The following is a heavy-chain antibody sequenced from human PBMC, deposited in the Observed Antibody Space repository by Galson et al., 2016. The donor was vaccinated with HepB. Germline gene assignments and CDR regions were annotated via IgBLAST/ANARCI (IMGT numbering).Heavy chain of an antibody. Sequence: SLRLSCAASGFIFSNYGMHWVRQSAGKGPEWLAVVAHEGTVRYYRDSVRGRFTISRDNAENTLYLQMNSLRAEDTAVYYCSRVNYYGSGRQQNFDYWGQGTLVTVSS. CDR1: GFIFSNYG. D-gene: IGHD3-10*01. J-gene: IGHJ4*02. CDR3: SRVNYYGSGRQQNFDY. CDR2: VAHEGTVR. V-gene: IGHV3-30*03.